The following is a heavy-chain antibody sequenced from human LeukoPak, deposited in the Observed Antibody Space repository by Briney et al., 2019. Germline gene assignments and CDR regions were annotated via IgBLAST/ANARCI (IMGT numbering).Heavy chain of an antibody. CDR2: INPNSGGT. CDR1: GYTFTGYY. J-gene: IGHJ4*02. V-gene: IGHV1-2*02. CDR3: ARTPTTVTTWDH. Sequence: ASVKVSCKASGYTFTGYYMHWVRPAPGQGLEWMGWINPNSGGTNYAQKFQGRVTMTRDTSISTAYMELSRLRSDDTAVYYCARTPTTVTTWDHWGQGTLVTVSS. D-gene: IGHD4-17*01.